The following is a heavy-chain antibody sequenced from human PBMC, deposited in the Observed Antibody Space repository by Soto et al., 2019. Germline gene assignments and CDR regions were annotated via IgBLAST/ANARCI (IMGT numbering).Heavy chain of an antibody. D-gene: IGHD3-10*01. CDR3: VRQGIGDLHGLADV. CDR2: IYYTGST. V-gene: IGHV4-59*08. Sequence: QVQLQQSGPGLVKPSETLSLTCTVSSGPTSSHNWGWIRQPPGRGLEWIGYIYYTGSTSYNPSLKSRVTISADTSTNHISLTLSSVTAADTAVYYCVRQGIGDLHGLADVWGQGTTVSVSS. CDR1: SGPTSSHN. J-gene: IGHJ6*02.